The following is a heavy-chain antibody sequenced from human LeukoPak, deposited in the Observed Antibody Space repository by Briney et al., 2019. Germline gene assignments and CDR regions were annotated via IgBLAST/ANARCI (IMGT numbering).Heavy chain of an antibody. J-gene: IGHJ5*02. D-gene: IGHD6-13*01. V-gene: IGHV3-64D*09. CDR2: IWSNGGGT. Sequence: GGSLRLSCSASGFTFSTYSMHWVRQAPEKGLEFVSAIWSNGGGTSYADSVQGRFTISRDNSKNELYLQMSSLRAEDTAVYYSVNAIGPQLGNWLDPWGQGTLVTVSS. CDR1: GFTFSTYS. CDR3: VNAIGPQLGNWLDP.